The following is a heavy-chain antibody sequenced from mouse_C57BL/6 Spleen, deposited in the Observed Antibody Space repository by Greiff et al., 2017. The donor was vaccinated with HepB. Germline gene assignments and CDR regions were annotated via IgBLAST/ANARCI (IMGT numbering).Heavy chain of an antibody. D-gene: IGHD2-4*01. V-gene: IGHV1-81*01. CDR1: GYTFTSYG. J-gene: IGHJ2*01. CDR3: ASPLIYYDYDARGYYFDY. Sequence: VQLQQSGAELARPGASVKLSCKASGYTFTSYGISWVKQSTGQGLEWIGEIYPRSGNTYYNEKFKGKATLTADKSSSTAYMELRSLTSEDSAVYFCASPLIYYDYDARGYYFDYWGQGTTLTVSS. CDR2: IYPRSGNT.